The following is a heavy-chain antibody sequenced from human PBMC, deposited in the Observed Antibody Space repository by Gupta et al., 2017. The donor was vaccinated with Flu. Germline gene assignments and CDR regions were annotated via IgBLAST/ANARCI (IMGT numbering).Heavy chain of an antibody. CDR2: INHSGST. V-gene: IGHV4-34*01. CDR3: ARRARGYGDQNWFDP. Sequence: QPPGKGLEWIGEINHSGSTNYNPSLKSRVTISVDTSKNQFSLKLSSVTAADTAVYYCARRARGYGDQNWFDPWGQGTLVTVSS. J-gene: IGHJ5*02. D-gene: IGHD4-17*01.